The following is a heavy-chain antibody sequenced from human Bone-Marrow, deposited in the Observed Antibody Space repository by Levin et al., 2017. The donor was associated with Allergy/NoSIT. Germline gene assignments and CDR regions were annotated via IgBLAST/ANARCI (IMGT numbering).Heavy chain of an antibody. CDR1: QFTFSSDV. Sequence: ETLSLTCAASQFTFSSDVMSWVRQAAGKGLEWVSVISGSGATTYYADSVKGRFTISRDNSKKTLYLQMNSLRAEDTAVYYCAKKMNLYDDHFDDWGQGTQVTVSS. V-gene: IGHV3-23*01. CDR3: AKKMNLYDDHFDD. J-gene: IGHJ4*02. D-gene: IGHD1-1*01. CDR2: ISGSGATT.